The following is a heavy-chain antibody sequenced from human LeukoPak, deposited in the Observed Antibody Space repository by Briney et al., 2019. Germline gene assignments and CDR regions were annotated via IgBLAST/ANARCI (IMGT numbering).Heavy chain of an antibody. CDR1: GFTFSNCA. CDR2: ISNSGVNT. J-gene: IGHJ4*02. V-gene: IGHV3-23*01. CDR3: AKARSGSSYDYSDY. Sequence: GGSLRLSCAASGFTFSNCAMSWARQAPGRGLKWVSGISNSGVNTYYADSVKGRLTIARDNSKNTLYLQMNSLRAEDTAVYYCAKARSGSSYDYSDYWGQGTLVTVSS. D-gene: IGHD5-18*01.